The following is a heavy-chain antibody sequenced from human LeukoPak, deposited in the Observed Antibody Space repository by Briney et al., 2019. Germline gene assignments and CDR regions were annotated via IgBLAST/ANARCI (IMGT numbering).Heavy chain of an antibody. Sequence: GASVKVSCKASGYTFTGYYMHWVRQAPGQGLEWMGWINTNTGNPTYAQGFTGRFVFSLDTSVSTAYLQISSLKAEDTAVYYCATEYSSSWPDAFDIWGQGTMVTVSS. CDR1: GYTFTGYY. CDR3: ATEYSSSWPDAFDI. V-gene: IGHV7-4-1*02. D-gene: IGHD6-13*01. CDR2: INTNTGNP. J-gene: IGHJ3*02.